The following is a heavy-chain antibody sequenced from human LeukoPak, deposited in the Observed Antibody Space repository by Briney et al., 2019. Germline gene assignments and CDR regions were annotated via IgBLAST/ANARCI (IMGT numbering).Heavy chain of an antibody. D-gene: IGHD2/OR15-2a*01. CDR3: AKGVNSPDAFDI. CDR1: GFTFSSYA. Sequence: GGSLRLSCAASGFTFSSYAMSWVRQAPGKGPEWVSAISGSGGSTYYADSVKGRFTISRDNSKNTLYLQMNSLRAEDTAVYYCAKGVNSPDAFDIWGQGTMVTVSS. V-gene: IGHV3-23*01. J-gene: IGHJ3*02. CDR2: ISGSGGST.